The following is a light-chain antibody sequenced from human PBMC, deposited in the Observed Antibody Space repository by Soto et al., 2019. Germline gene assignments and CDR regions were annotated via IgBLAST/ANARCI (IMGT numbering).Light chain of an antibody. Sequence: DIRMTQYPSSLSASEGDRVAITCRASQSISRYLNWYQQKPGKVPKLLISVASSLQSGVPSRFSGSGSGTDFTLTISSLQAEDFATYYCQQSYTTPTFGQGTKVEIK. CDR1: QSISRY. V-gene: IGKV1-39*01. CDR3: QQSYTTPT. CDR2: VAS. J-gene: IGKJ1*01.